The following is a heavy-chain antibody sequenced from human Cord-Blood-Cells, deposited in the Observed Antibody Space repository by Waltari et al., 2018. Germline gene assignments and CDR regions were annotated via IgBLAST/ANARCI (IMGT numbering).Heavy chain of an antibody. V-gene: IGHV4-39*07. D-gene: IGHD1-1*01. CDR1: GGSISSSSYY. CDR2: IYYSGST. J-gene: IGHJ4*02. Sequence: QLQLQESGPGLVKPSETLSLTCTVSGGSISSSSYYWGWIRQPPGKGLEGIGSIYYSGSTYYNPSRKSRVTISVDTAKNQFSLKLSSVTAADTAVYYCVRHGGGLERRYYFDYWGQGTLVTVSS. CDR3: VRHGGGLERRYYFDY.